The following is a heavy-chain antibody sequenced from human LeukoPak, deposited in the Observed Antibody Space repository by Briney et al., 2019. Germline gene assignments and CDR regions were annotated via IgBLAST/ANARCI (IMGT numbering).Heavy chain of an antibody. CDR1: GYTFTGYY. Sequence: ASVKVSCKASGYTFTGYYMHWGRQAPGQGLEWMGWINPNSGGTNYAQKFQGRVTMTRDTSISTAYMELSRLRSDDTAVYYCARNYYDSSGYWDWFDPWGQGTLVTVSS. D-gene: IGHD3-22*01. J-gene: IGHJ5*02. V-gene: IGHV1-2*02. CDR3: ARNYYDSSGYWDWFDP. CDR2: INPNSGGT.